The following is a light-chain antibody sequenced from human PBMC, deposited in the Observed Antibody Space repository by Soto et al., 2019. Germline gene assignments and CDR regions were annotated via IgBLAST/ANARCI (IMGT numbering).Light chain of an antibody. Sequence: QSVLTQPPSTSGTPGQRVTISCSGSSSNIGSSYVFWFQHLPGTSPKLLMYNNNQRPSGVPDRVSASKSRTSASLAISGLRSEDEADYYRAAWDDRVSGYVFGTGTKVTGL. V-gene: IGLV1-47*02. CDR2: NNN. CDR3: AAWDDRVSGYV. CDR1: SSNIGSSY. J-gene: IGLJ1*01.